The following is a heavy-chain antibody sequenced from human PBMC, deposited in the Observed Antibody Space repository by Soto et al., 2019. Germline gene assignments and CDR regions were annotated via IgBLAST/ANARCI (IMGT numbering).Heavy chain of an antibody. CDR2: ITTSGDIT. Sequence: DVQLFESGGGLVEPGESLRLSCAASGFIFKDFAMSWVRQAPGRWLEWVSTITTSGDITYSADSVLGRFTISRDNSANTLFLQMSSLRGDDTATYYCTKGDSSGFFDPSTGYSTPDHWGQGTLVTVSS. V-gene: IGHV3-23*01. D-gene: IGHD2-15*01. CDR3: TKGDSSGFFDPSTGYSTPDH. J-gene: IGHJ5*02. CDR1: GFIFKDFA.